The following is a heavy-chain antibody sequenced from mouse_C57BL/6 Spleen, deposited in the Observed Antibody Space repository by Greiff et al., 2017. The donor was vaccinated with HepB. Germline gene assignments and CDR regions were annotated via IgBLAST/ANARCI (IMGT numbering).Heavy chain of an antibody. Sequence: EVQLQQSGAELVRPGASVKLSCTASGFNIKDYYMHWVKQRPEQGLEWIGRIDPEDGDTEYAPKFQGKATMTADTSSNTAYLQLSSLTSEYTAVYYCTLMVTTSWFAYWGQGTLVTVSA. J-gene: IGHJ3*01. D-gene: IGHD2-3*01. CDR3: TLMVTTSWFAY. CDR2: IDPEDGDT. CDR1: GFNIKDYY. V-gene: IGHV14-1*01.